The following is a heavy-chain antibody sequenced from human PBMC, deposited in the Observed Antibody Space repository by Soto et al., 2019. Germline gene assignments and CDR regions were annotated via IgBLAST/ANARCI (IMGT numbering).Heavy chain of an antibody. CDR1: GFTFSSYA. CDR3: AKEPDVVCGSYTLFDP. CDR2: ISGSGGNT. D-gene: IGHD1-26*01. J-gene: IGHJ5*02. V-gene: IGHV3-23*01. Sequence: GGSLRLSCAASGFTFSSYAMSWLRQAPGKGLEWVSGISGSGGNTYYANSVKGRFTISRDKSKNTLYLQMNSLRAEDTAVYYCAKEPDVVCGSYTLFDPWGQGTLVTVSS.